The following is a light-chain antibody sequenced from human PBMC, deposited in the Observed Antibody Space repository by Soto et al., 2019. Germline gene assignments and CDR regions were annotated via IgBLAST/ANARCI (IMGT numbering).Light chain of an antibody. J-gene: IGLJ1*01. CDR1: SSNIGAGYD. CDR2: VNS. Sequence: QSVLTQPPSVSGAPGQRVTISCTGSSSNIGAGYDVHWYQHLPGTAPKLLIYVNSNRPSGVPDRFSGSKSGTSASLAITGLQAEDEADYYCQSYDSSLSGSYVFGTGTKVTVL. CDR3: QSYDSSLSGSYV. V-gene: IGLV1-40*01.